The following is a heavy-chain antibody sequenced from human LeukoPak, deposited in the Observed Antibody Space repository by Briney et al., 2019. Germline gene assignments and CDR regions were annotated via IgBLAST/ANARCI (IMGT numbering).Heavy chain of an antibody. CDR3: ARGYYDSSGYYCGFDY. D-gene: IGHD3-22*01. J-gene: IGHJ4*02. Sequence: SETLSLTCAVYGGSFSGYCWSWIRQPPGKGLEWIGEINHSGSTNYNPSLKSRVTISVDTSKNQFSLKLSSVTAADTAVYYCARGYYDSSGYYCGFDYWGQGTLVTVSS. CDR2: INHSGST. CDR1: GGSFSGYC. V-gene: IGHV4-34*01.